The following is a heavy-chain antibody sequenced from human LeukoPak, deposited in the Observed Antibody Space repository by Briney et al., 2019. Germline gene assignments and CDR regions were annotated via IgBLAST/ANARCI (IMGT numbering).Heavy chain of an antibody. CDR1: GGSISSYY. V-gene: IGHV4-4*07. CDR2: IYTSGST. CDR3: AREGVTSNYYYYYMDV. D-gene: IGHD3-3*01. Sequence: SETLSPTCTVSGGSISSYYWSWIRQPAGKGPEWIGRIYTSGSTNYNPSLKSRVTMSVDTSKNQFSLKLSSVTAADTAVYYCAREGVTSNYYYYYMDVWGKGTTVTVSS. J-gene: IGHJ6*03.